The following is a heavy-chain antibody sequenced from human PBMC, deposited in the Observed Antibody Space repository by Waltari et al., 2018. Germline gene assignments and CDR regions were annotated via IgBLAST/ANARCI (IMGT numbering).Heavy chain of an antibody. J-gene: IGHJ4*02. D-gene: IGHD6-13*01. Sequence: EVQVVAPGGGLVQPGGSLRPSCAASGFPSSTPWMTWVRQAPGKGLEWVANIKTDGSETYYVDSVKGRFTISRDNTKNSLYLQMSSLRAEDTAVYYCAIGGVETSWYWRYWGQGTLVTVSS. CDR1: GFPSSTPW. V-gene: IGHV3-7*01. CDR3: AIGGVETSWYWRY. CDR2: IKTDGSET.